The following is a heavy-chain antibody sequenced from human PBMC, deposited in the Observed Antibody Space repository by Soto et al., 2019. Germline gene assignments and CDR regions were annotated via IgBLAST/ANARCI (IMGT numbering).Heavy chain of an antibody. Sequence: ASVKVSCKXSGYTFTGYYMHWVRQAPGQGLEWMGWINPNSGGANYAQKFQGRVTMTRDTSISTAYMELSRLRSDDTAVYYCARGGPYYDILTGYRNWFDPWGQGPLVTVSS. CDR3: ARGGPYYDILTGYRNWFDP. V-gene: IGHV1-2*02. CDR2: INPNSGGA. D-gene: IGHD3-9*01. CDR1: GYTFTGYY. J-gene: IGHJ5*02.